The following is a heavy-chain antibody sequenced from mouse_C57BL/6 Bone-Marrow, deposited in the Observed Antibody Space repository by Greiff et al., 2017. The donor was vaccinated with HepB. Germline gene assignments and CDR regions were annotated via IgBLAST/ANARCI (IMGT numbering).Heavy chain of an antibody. Sequence: EVKVVESGGGLVKPGGSLKLSCAASGFTFSDYYMYWVRQTPEKRLEWVATISDGGSYTYYPDSVKGRFTISRDNAKNNLYLQMSSLKSEDTAMYYCARAGGYTQAWFAYWGQGTGVTVSA. V-gene: IGHV5-4*02. CDR3: ARAGGYTQAWFAY. J-gene: IGHJ3*01. CDR1: GFTFSDYY. CDR2: ISDGGSYT. D-gene: IGHD5-1-1*01.